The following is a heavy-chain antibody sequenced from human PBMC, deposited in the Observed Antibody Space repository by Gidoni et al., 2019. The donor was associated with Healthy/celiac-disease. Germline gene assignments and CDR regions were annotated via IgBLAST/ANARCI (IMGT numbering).Heavy chain of an antibody. V-gene: IGHV1-69*01. CDR2: IIPIFGTA. CDR3: ARDLLSSGYYYYYYGMDV. D-gene: IGHD3-22*01. CDR1: GGTFSSYA. Sequence: QVQLVQSGAEVKKPGSSVKVSCQASGGTFSSYAISWVRQAPGQALEWMGGIIPIFGTANYAQKFQGRVTITADESTSTAYMELSSLRSEDTAVYYCARDLLSSGYYYYYYGMDVWGQGTTVTVSS. J-gene: IGHJ6*02.